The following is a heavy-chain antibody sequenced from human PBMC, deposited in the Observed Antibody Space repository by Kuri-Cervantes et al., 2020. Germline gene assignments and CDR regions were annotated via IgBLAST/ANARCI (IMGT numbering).Heavy chain of an antibody. J-gene: IGHJ6*02. CDR1: GGSISSSSYY. CDR3: AKDFSEDYGSGAYYYYYGMDV. Sequence: SETLSLTCTVSGGSISSSSYYWGWIRQPPGKGLEWIGSIYYSGSTYYNPSLQSRVTISVDTSKNQFSLKLSSVTAADTAVYYCAKDFSEDYGSGAYYYYYGMDVWGQGTTVTVSS. D-gene: IGHD3-10*01. V-gene: IGHV4-39*02. CDR2: IYYSGST.